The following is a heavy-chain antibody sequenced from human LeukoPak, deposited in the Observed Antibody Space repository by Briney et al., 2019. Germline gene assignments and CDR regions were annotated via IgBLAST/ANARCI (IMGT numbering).Heavy chain of an antibody. D-gene: IGHD3-3*01. Sequence: GASVKVSCKASGYTFTGYYMHWVRQAPGKGLEWMGGFDPEDGETLYAQKFQGRVTMTEDTSTDTAYMELSSLRSEDTAVYYCATADDPRITIFGVVHWGQGTLVTVSS. V-gene: IGHV1-24*01. CDR2: FDPEDGET. CDR1: GYTFTGYY. CDR3: ATADDPRITIFGVVH. J-gene: IGHJ4*02.